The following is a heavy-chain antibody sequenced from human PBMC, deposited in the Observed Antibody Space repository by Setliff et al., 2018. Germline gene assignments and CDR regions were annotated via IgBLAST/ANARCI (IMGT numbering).Heavy chain of an antibody. V-gene: IGHV3-23*03. J-gene: IGHJ4*01. CDR1: GFTFSSDA. CDR3: AKSPHDFWSGRVFFDY. Sequence: LRLSCAASGFTFSSDAMTWVRQAPGKGLEWVSVISSDGGSIYYADSVQGRFTISRDNHKNTLYLQMNSLRVEDTAIYYCAKSPHDFWSGRVFFDYWGQGILVTVSS. CDR2: ISSDGGSI. D-gene: IGHD3-3*01.